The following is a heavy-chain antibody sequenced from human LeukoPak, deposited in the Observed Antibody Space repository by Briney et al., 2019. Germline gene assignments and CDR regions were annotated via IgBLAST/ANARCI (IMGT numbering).Heavy chain of an antibody. CDR1: GGSISSGDYY. CDR2: IYYSGST. J-gene: IGHJ2*01. V-gene: IGHV4-30-4*01. D-gene: IGHD5-18*01. Sequence: SQTLSHTCTVSGGSISSGDYYWSWIRQPPGKGLEWIGYIYYSGSTYYNPSLKSRVTISVDTSKNQFSLKLSSVTAADTAVYYCASSRYSYGSGYWYFDLWGRGTLVTVSS. CDR3: ASSRYSYGSGYWYFDL.